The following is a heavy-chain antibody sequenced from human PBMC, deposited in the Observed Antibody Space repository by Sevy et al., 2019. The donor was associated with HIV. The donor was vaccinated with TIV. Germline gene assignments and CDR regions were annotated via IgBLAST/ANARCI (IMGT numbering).Heavy chain of an antibody. CDR1: GFTFDDYT. Sequence: GGCLRLSCAASGFTFDDYTMHWVRQAPGKGLEWVSLISWDGGSTYYADSVKGRFTISRDNSKNSLYLQMNSLRTEDTALYYCAKDMGITGTTVFDYWGQGTLVTVSS. J-gene: IGHJ4*02. CDR3: AKDMGITGTTVFDY. D-gene: IGHD1-20*01. V-gene: IGHV3-43*01. CDR2: ISWDGGST.